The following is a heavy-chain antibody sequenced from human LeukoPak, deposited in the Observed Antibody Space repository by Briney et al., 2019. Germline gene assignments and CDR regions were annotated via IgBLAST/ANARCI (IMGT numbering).Heavy chain of an antibody. Sequence: SETLSLTCNVSGASISSHYWNWIRQPAGKELEWIGRIYNTGSANYNPPLKSRVTMSLDTSRNQISLKLTSVTAADTAVYYCARDVFFRAHNWFDPWGQGTLVTVSS. J-gene: IGHJ5*02. CDR1: GASISSHY. CDR3: ARDVFFRAHNWFDP. D-gene: IGHD2/OR15-2a*01. V-gene: IGHV4-4*07. CDR2: IYNTGSA.